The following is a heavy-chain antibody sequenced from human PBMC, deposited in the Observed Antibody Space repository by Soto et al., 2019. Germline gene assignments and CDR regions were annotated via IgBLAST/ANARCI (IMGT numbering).Heavy chain of an antibody. CDR3: ARGYDFWSGYYPTDY. Sequence: QVQLVQSGAEVKKPGASVKVSCKASGYTFTSYAMHWVRQAPGQRLEWMGWINAGNGNTKYSQKFQGRVTITRDTSASTAYMELSSLRSEDTAVYYCARGYDFWSGYYPTDYWGQGTLVTVSS. V-gene: IGHV1-3*01. CDR2: INAGNGNT. J-gene: IGHJ4*02. D-gene: IGHD3-3*01. CDR1: GYTFTSYA.